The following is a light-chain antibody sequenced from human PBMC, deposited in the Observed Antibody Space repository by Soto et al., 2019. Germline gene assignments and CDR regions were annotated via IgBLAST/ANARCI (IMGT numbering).Light chain of an antibody. J-gene: IGKJ3*01. CDR2: AAS. Sequence: DIQMTQSPSSLSASVGDRVTITCRASQGISNYLAWYQQKPVKVPKLLIYAASTLQSGVPSRFSGSGSGTDFTLTISSLQPEDVATYYCQKYNSALGVTFGPGTKVDIK. V-gene: IGKV1-27*01. CDR3: QKYNSALGVT. CDR1: QGISNY.